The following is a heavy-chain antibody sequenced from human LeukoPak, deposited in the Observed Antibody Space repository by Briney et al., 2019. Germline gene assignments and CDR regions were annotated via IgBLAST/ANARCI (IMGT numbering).Heavy chain of an antibody. CDR1: GGSVSSYY. CDR3: ARLSREGALDY. CDR2: IYYSGST. D-gene: IGHD1-26*01. Sequence: SETLSLTCTVSGGSVSSYYWSWIRQPPGKGLEWIGYIYYSGSTNYNPSLKSRVTISVDTSKNQFSLKLSSVTAADTAVYYCARLSREGALDYWGQGTLVTVSS. V-gene: IGHV4-59*02. J-gene: IGHJ4*02.